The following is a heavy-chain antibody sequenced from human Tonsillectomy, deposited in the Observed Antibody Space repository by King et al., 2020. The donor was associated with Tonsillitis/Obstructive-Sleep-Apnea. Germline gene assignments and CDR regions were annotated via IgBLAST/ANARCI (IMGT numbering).Heavy chain of an antibody. Sequence: VQLVESGGGVVQPGRSLRLSCAASGFTFSSYAMHWVRQAPGKGLEWVAVISYDGSNKYYADSVKGRFTISRDNSKNTLYLQMNSLRAEDTAVYYCARDTKVIVVVIAARAYSYGMDVWGQGAPVTVSS. D-gene: IGHD2-15*01. V-gene: IGHV3-30*04. J-gene: IGHJ6*02. CDR1: GFTFSSYA. CDR3: ARDTKVIVVVIAARAYSYGMDV. CDR2: ISYDGSNK.